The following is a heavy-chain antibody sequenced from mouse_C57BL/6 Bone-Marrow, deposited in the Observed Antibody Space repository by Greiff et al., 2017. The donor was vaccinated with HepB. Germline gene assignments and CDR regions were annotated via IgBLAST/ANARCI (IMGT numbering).Heavy chain of an antibody. Sequence: VQLQQSGPELVKPWASVKLSCKASGYTFTAYYIHWVKQRPGQGLEWIGWIYPGSGNTKYNEKFKSKATLTVDKSSSTAYMQLSSLTSEDSAVYFCARSCIDYWGQGTSVTVSS. CDR3: ARSCIDY. J-gene: IGHJ4*01. CDR2: IYPGSGNT. V-gene: IGHV1-84*01. CDR1: GYTFTAYY.